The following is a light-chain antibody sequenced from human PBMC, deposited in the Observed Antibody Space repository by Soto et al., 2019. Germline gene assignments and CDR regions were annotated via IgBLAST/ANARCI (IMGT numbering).Light chain of an antibody. CDR1: QSVSSY. V-gene: IGKV3-11*01. J-gene: IGKJ1*01. CDR3: QQRSNWPRGT. CDR2: DAS. Sequence: EIVLTQSPATLSLSLGERATLSCRASQSVSSYLAWYQQKPGQAPSLLIYDASNRATGIPARFSGSGSGTDFTLTISSLEPEDFAVYYCQQRSNWPRGTFGQGTKVEIK.